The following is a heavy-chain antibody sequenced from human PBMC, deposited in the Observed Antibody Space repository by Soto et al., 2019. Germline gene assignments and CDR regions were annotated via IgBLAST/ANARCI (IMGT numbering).Heavy chain of an antibody. J-gene: IGHJ6*02. CDR3: ARDRLYESNTQYYNYGMDV. CDR2: ISYDGSKK. D-gene: IGHD3-22*01. CDR1: GFTFTSYA. V-gene: IGHV3-30-3*01. Sequence: LVESGGGVVQPGRSLRVSCAASGFTFTSYAMHWVRQAPGKGLERVATISYDGSKKDYADSVKGRFTISRDNSKNTLYLQMNSLRAEDTAVYYCARDRLYESNTQYYNYGMDVWGQGTTVTVSS.